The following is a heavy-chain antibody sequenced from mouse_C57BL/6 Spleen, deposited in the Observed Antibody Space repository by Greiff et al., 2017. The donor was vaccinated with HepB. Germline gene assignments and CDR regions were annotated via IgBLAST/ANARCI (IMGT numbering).Heavy chain of an antibody. CDR2: ISSGGSYT. CDR3: ASLYYYGSSYRYFDV. V-gene: IGHV5-6*02. Sequence: DVMLVESGGDLVKPRGSLKLSCAASGFTFSSYGMSWVRQTPDKRLEWVATISSGGSYTYYPDSVKGRFTISRDNAKNTLYLQMSSLKSEDTAMYYCASLYYYGSSYRYFDVWGTGTTVTVSS. J-gene: IGHJ1*03. D-gene: IGHD1-1*01. CDR1: GFTFSSYG.